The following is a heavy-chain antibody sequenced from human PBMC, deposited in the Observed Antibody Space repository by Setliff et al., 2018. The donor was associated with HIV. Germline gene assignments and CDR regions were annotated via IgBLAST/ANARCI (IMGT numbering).Heavy chain of an antibody. J-gene: IGHJ2*01. CDR1: GFTFSRSD. D-gene: IGHD6-13*01. Sequence: LRLSCAASGFTFSRSDMGWVRQAPGKGLEWVSYISTGSDATYYADSVKGRFTISRDNPKNSLYLQMNSLRVEDTAVYYCAKVGQQLADWYFDLWGRGTLVTVSS. V-gene: IGHV3-48*03. CDR3: AKVGQQLADWYFDL. CDR2: ISTGSDAT.